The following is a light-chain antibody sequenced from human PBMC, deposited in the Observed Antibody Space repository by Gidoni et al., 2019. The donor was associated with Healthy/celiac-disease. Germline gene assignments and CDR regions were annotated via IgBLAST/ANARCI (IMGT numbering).Light chain of an antibody. CDR2: GAS. CDR1: QSVSSSY. Sequence: IVLTQSPGTLSLSPGERATLSCRASQSVSSSYLAWYQQKPGQAPRLLIYGASSRATGIPDRFSGSGSGTDFTLTISRLEPEDFAVYYCQQYGSSPPEYTFXQXTKLEIK. V-gene: IGKV3-20*01. J-gene: IGKJ2*01. CDR3: QQYGSSPPEYT.